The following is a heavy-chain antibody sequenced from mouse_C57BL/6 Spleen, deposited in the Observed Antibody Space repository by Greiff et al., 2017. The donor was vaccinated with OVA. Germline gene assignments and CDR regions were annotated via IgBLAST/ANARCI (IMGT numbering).Heavy chain of an antibody. J-gene: IGHJ2*01. CDR1: GYSFTSYY. V-gene: IGHV1-66*01. Sequence: VKLVESGPELVKPGASVKISCKASGYSFTSYYIHWVKQRPGQGLEWIGWIYTGSGNNKYNEKLKGKATLTADTSSSTAYMQISSLTSEYSAVYYCARAPHYYGSHYFDYWGQGPTRTVSS. D-gene: IGHD1-1*01. CDR2: IYTGSGNN. CDR3: ARAPHYYGSHYFDY.